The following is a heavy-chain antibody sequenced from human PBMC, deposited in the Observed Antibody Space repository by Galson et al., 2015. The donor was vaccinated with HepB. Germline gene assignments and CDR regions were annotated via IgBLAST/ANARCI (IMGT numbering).Heavy chain of an antibody. D-gene: IGHD6-19*01. CDR3: ARVRSGHFDN. CDR2: TYYRSKWSN. V-gene: IGHV6-1*01. J-gene: IGHJ4*02. Sequence: CAISGDSVSSNSVTWNWIRQSPSRGLELLGRTYYRSKWSNDYAVSVKSRININPDTSKNQFSLHLNSVTPEDTAVYYCARVRSGHFDNWGQGTLVTVSS. CDR1: GDSVSSNSVT.